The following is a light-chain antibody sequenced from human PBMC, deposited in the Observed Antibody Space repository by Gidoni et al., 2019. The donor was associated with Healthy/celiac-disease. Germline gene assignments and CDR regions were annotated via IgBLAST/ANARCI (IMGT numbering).Light chain of an antibody. CDR3: QQYYSTPQT. J-gene: IGKJ1*01. V-gene: IGKV4-1*01. CDR2: WAS. Sequence: DIVMTQSPDSLAVSLVERATINCKSSQSVLYSSNNKNYLAWYQQKPGQPPTLLIYWASTRESGVPDRFSGSGSGTDFTLTISSLQAEDLAVYYCQQYYSTPQTFGQGTKVEIK. CDR1: QSVLYSSNNKNY.